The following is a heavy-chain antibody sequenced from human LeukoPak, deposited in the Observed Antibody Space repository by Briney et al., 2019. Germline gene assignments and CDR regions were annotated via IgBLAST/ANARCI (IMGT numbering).Heavy chain of an antibody. Sequence: GGSLRLSCGASGFTFSSYGMHWVRQAPGKGLEWVANIKQDGGEKYYVDSVKGRFTISRDNAKNSLYLQMNSLRAEDTAVYYCARDSLVVVRAAMGYGLDYYYDGMDVWGQGTTVTVSS. D-gene: IGHD2-2*01. CDR2: IKQDGGEK. J-gene: IGHJ6*02. V-gene: IGHV3-7*04. CDR1: GFTFSSYG. CDR3: ARDSLVVVRAAMGYGLDYYYDGMDV.